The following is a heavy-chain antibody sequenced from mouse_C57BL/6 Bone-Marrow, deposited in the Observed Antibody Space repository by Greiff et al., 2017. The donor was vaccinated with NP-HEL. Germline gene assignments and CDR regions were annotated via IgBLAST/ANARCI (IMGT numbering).Heavy chain of an antibody. V-gene: IGHV1-22*01. CDR3: ASYDYDGDY. D-gene: IGHD2-4*01. Sequence: EVQLQQSGPELVKPGASVKMSCKASGYTFTDYNMPWVKQSHGKSLEWIGYINPNNGGTSYNQKFKGKATVTVNKSSSTAYMELRSLTSEDSAVYYCASYDYDGDYWGQGTTLTVSS. J-gene: IGHJ2*01. CDR2: INPNNGGT. CDR1: GYTFTDYN.